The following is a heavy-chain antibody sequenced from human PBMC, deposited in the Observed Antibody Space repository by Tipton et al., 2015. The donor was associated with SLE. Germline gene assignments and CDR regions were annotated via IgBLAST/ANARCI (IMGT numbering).Heavy chain of an antibody. CDR1: GFTFSDST. CDR3: SRSGGSRGSPSDY. CDR2: VRTKGNNHAT. J-gene: IGHJ4*02. Sequence: SLRLSCAASGFTFSDSTIHWVRQASGKGLEWVGRVRTKGNNHATEYAASVKGRFTISRDDSKNTAYLQMNSLQTEDTAVYYCSRSGGSRGSPSDYWGQGTLVTVSS. D-gene: IGHD2-8*02. V-gene: IGHV3-73*01.